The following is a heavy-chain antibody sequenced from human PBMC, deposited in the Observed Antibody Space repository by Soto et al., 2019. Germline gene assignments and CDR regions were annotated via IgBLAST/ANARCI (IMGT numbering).Heavy chain of an antibody. CDR2: ISTSSSTI. CDR3: VLSAATEGY. Sequence: GGSLRLSCAASGFTFSNYNMNWVRQAPGKGLEWVSYISTSSSTIYYADSVKGRFTISRDNARNSLYLQMNSLRDEDTAVYYCVLSAATEGYWGQGTLVTVSS. CDR1: GFTFSNYN. D-gene: IGHD2-15*01. V-gene: IGHV3-48*02. J-gene: IGHJ4*02.